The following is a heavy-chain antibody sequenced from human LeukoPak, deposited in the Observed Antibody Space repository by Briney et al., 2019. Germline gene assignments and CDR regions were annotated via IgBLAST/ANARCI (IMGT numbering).Heavy chain of an antibody. CDR1: GGAFSGYY. V-gene: IGHV4-34*01. CDR3: AREFSGYDFDH. D-gene: IGHD5-12*01. Sequence: SETLSLTCAVSGGAFSGYYWSWIRQPPGKGLEWIGEINHSGSTNYNPSLKSRVTISVDTSKNQFSLKMRSVTAADTAVYYCAREFSGYDFDHWGQGTLVTVST. CDR2: INHSGST. J-gene: IGHJ4*02.